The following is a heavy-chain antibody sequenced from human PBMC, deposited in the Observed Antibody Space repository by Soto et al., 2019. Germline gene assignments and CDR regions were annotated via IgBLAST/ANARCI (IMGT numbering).Heavy chain of an antibody. CDR1: GGSFSGYY. J-gene: IGHJ2*01. V-gene: IGHV4-34*01. D-gene: IGHD2-15*01. CDR2: INHSGST. Sequence: SETLSLTCAVYGGSFSGYYWSWIRQPPGKGLEWIGEINHSGSTNYNPSLKSRVTISVDTSKNQFSLKLSSVTAADTAVYYCARRPVVADGNWYFDLWGRGTLVTVSS. CDR3: ARRPVVADGNWYFDL.